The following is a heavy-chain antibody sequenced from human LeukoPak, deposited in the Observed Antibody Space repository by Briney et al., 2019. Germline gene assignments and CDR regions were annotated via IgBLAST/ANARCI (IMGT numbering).Heavy chain of an antibody. CDR2: IYYSGST. D-gene: IGHD3-22*01. CDR3: ARQVPDSSGYYLYYFDY. Sequence: ASETLSLTCTVSGGSVSSSSYLWGWVRQPPGKGLEWIGSIYYSGSTYYTPSLQSRVTISVDTSKTRFSLKLSSVPAADTAVYYGARQVPDSSGYYLYYFDYWGQGTRVPVSS. J-gene: IGHJ4*02. CDR1: GGSVSSSSYL. V-gene: IGHV4-39*01.